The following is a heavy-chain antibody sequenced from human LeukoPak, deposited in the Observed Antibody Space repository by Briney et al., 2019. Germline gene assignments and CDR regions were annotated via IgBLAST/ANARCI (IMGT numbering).Heavy chain of an antibody. CDR3: ARGVAATGFDY. CDR2: INHSGST. V-gene: IGHV4-34*01. CDR1: GGFFRGYY. D-gene: IGHD6-19*01. Sequence: SETLSLTCAVYGGFFRGYYWSGIRQPPGKGLEWIGEINHSGSTNYNPSLKSRVTISVDTSKNQFSLKLSSVTAADTAVYYCARGVAATGFDYWGQGTLVTVSS. J-gene: IGHJ4*02.